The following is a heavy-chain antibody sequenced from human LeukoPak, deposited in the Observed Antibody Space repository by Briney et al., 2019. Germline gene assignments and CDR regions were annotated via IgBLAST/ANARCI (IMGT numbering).Heavy chain of an antibody. CDR2: INPNSGGT. CDR3: AGWGVLEWLLWSPEPGGGPYYFDY. D-gene: IGHD3-3*01. J-gene: IGHJ4*02. Sequence: GASVKVSCKASGYTFTGYYMHWVRQAPGQGLEWMGWINPNSGGTNYAQKFQGRVTMTRDTSISTAYMELSRLRSDDTAMYYCAGWGVLEWLLWSPEPGGGPYYFDYWGQGTLVTVSS. V-gene: IGHV1-2*02. CDR1: GYTFTGYY.